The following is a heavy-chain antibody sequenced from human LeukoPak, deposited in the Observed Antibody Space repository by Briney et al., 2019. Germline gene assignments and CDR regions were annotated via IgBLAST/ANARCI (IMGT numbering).Heavy chain of an antibody. CDR3: ARDRYYGSGSSDY. CDR1: GFTFTSYW. J-gene: IGHJ4*02. CDR2: IKQDGSEK. D-gene: IGHD3-10*01. Sequence: GGSLRLSRAASGFTFTSYWMSWVRQAPGKGLEWVANIKQDGSEKYYGDSVKGRFTISRDNAKNSLYLQMNSLRAEDTAVYYCARDRYYGSGSSDYWGQGTLVTVSS. V-gene: IGHV3-7*01.